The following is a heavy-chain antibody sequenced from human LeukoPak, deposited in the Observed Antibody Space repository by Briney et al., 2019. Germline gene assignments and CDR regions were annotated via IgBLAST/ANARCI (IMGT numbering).Heavy chain of an antibody. D-gene: IGHD3-10*01. V-gene: IGHV3-48*03. Sequence: GGSLRLSCAASGFNFSSYEMTWVRQAPGKGLEWVSYISSSGSTIYYAESVKDRFTIERDNAKNSMYLQMNSLRAEDTAVYYCARTNYGFVHWGQGTLVTVS. J-gene: IGHJ5*02. CDR2: ISSSGSTI. CDR1: GFNFSSYE. CDR3: ARTNYGFVH.